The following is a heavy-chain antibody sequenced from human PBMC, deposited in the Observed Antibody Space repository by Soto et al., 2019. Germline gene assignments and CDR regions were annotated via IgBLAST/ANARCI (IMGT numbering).Heavy chain of an antibody. J-gene: IGHJ4*02. CDR2: VNVGNGDT. CDR1: GFTFSSFP. D-gene: IGHD7-27*01. CDR3: ATLNWGAFDY. Sequence: QVQLVQSGAEVKKPGASVKVSCKGSGFTFSSFPIHWVRQAPGQRLEWMGWVNVGNGDTRYSPNFQDRVTISRDPSASTVYMNLSSLRSEETAVFYCATLNWGAFDYWGQGTLVTVSS. V-gene: IGHV1-3*01.